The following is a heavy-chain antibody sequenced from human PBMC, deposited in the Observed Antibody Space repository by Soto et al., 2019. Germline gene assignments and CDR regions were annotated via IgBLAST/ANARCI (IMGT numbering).Heavy chain of an antibody. CDR2: IGGGGGST. D-gene: IGHD2-21*01. Sequence: EVQLLESGGGLVQPGGSPRLSCAASGFTFSNFVMNWVRQAPGKGLEWISAIGGGGGSTYYAASVKRRFTISRDNSKNTLYLQMNSLRDDDKSVYDCAKVKQYCVSPLGSWGQGNLVTVSS. CDR1: GFTFSNFV. V-gene: IGHV3-23*01. CDR3: AKVKQYCVSPLGS. J-gene: IGHJ4*02.